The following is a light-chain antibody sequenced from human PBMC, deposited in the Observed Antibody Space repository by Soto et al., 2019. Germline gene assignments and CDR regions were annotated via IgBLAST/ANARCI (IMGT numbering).Light chain of an antibody. CDR1: QSISSY. J-gene: IGKJ5*01. CDR2: RAS. Sequence: MTQSPSSLSASVGDRVTITCRASQSISSYLNWYQQKPGQAPRLLIYRASTRATGIPARFSGSGSGTEFTLTISSLQSEDFAIYYCQQYNNWPPITFGQGTRLEIK. V-gene: IGKV3-15*01. CDR3: QQYNNWPPIT.